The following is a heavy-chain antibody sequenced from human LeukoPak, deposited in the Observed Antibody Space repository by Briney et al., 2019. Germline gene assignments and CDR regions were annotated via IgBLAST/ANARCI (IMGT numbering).Heavy chain of an antibody. V-gene: IGHV3-23*01. J-gene: IGHJ3*02. CDR3: AKIGWDDAFDI. D-gene: IGHD1-26*01. CDR1: GFTFSSYG. CDR2: ISGSGGST. Sequence: PGGSLRLSCATSGFTFSSYGMSWVRQAPGKGLEWVSVISGSGGSTYYADSVKGRLTISRDNSKNTLYLQMNSLRAEDTAVYYCAKIGWDDAFDIWGQGTMVTVSS.